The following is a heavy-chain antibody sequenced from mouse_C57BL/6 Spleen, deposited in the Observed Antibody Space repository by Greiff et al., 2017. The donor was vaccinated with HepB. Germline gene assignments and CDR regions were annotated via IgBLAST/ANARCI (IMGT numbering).Heavy chain of an antibody. CDR1: GYTFTSYW. Sequence: QVQLQQPGTELVKPGASVKLSCKASGYTFTSYWMHWVKQRPGQGLEWIGNINPSNGGTNYNEKFKSKATLTVDKSSSTAYMQLSSLTSEDSAVYYRANPPIYYDYAWFAYWGQGTLVTVSA. V-gene: IGHV1-53*01. D-gene: IGHD2-4*01. CDR2: INPSNGGT. J-gene: IGHJ3*01. CDR3: ANPPIYYDYAWFAY.